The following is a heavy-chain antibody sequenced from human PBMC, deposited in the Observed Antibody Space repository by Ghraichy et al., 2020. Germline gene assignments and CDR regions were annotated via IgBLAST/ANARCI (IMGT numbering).Heavy chain of an antibody. V-gene: IGHV4-34*01. CDR1: GGSFSGYY. J-gene: IGHJ6*02. CDR2: INHSGST. CDR3: ARGFRSNYQHRGGYYYGMDV. D-gene: IGHD4-11*01. Sequence: SETLSLTCAVYGGSFSGYYWSWIRQPPGKGLEWIGEINHSGSTNYNPSLKSRVTISVDTSKNQFSLKLSSVTAADTAVYYCARGFRSNYQHRGGYYYGMDVWGQGTTVTVSS.